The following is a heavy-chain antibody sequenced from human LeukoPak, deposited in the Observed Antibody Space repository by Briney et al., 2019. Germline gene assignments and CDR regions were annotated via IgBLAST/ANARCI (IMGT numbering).Heavy chain of an antibody. D-gene: IGHD3-22*01. CDR1: GFTFSSYW. V-gene: IGHV3-23*01. Sequence: PGGSLRLSCAASGFTFSSYWMSWVRQAPGKGLEWVSAISGSGGSTYYADSVKGRFTISRDNSKNTLYLQMSSLRAEDTAVYYCANSVEYYYDSSGYLPRWFDPWGQGTLVTVSS. CDR3: ANSVEYYYDSSGYLPRWFDP. J-gene: IGHJ5*02. CDR2: ISGSGGST.